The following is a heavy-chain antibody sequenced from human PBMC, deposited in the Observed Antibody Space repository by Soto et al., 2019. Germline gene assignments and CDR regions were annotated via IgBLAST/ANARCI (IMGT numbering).Heavy chain of an antibody. Sequence: KFQGRVTITRDTSASTAYMELSSLRSEDTAVYYCARDSPASDYWGQGTLVSVSS. CDR3: ARDSPASDY. V-gene: IGHV1-3*01. J-gene: IGHJ4*02.